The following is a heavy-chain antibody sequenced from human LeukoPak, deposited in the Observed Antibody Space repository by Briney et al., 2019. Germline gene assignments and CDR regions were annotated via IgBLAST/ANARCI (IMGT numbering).Heavy chain of an antibody. V-gene: IGHV3-74*01. CDR1: GFTFSSYW. Sequence: QAGGSLRLSCAASGFTFSSYWMHWDRQAPGKGLVWVSVINNDGSGTNYADSVKGRSTISRDNAKNTLYLQMTSLGAEDTAVYYCVRGGFGHAMDVWGQGTTVTVSS. J-gene: IGHJ6*02. CDR2: INNDGSGT. CDR3: VRGGFGHAMDV. D-gene: IGHD3-10*01.